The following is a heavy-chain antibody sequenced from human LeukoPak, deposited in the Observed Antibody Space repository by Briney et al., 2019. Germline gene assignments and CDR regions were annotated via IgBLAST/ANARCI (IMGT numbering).Heavy chain of an antibody. V-gene: IGHV3-30*18. CDR3: AKAVGLAAAGT. CDR1: GFTFSSYG. CDR2: ISYDGSNK. Sequence: SGGSLRLSCAASGFTFSSYGMHWVRQAPGKGLEWVAVISYDGSNKYYADSVKGRFTISRDNSKNTLYLQMNSLRAEDTAVYYCAKAVGLAAAGTWGQGTLVTVSS. J-gene: IGHJ4*02. D-gene: IGHD6-13*01.